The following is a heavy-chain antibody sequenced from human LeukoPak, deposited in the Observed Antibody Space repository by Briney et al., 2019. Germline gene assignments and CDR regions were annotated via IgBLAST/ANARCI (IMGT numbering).Heavy chain of an antibody. CDR1: GYTFTGYY. Sequence: ASVKVSCKASGYTFTGYYMHWVRQAPGQGLEWMGWINPDSGGTNYAQKFHARVTMTRDTSISTAYMELSRLRSDDTAVYYCARDLCSGCYYFDYWGQGTLVTVSS. CDR3: ARDLCSGCYYFDY. J-gene: IGHJ4*02. CDR2: INPDSGGT. D-gene: IGHD3-22*01. V-gene: IGHV1-2*02.